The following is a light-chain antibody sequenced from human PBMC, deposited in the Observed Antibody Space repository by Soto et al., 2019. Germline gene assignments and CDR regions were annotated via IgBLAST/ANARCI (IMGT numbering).Light chain of an antibody. CDR3: AAWDDSMTYV. Sequence: QSALTQPPSVSGAPGQRVTISCSGRSSNVGNNAVNWYQQLPGKAPKLLIYYDEMLPSGISDRFSASKSGSSASLAISGLQSEDEAEYYCAAWDDSMTYVFGTGTRSPS. CDR2: YDE. CDR1: SSNVGNNA. J-gene: IGLJ1*01. V-gene: IGLV1-36*01.